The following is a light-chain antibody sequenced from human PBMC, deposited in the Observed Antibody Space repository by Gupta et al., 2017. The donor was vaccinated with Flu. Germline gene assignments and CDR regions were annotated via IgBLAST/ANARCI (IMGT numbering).Light chain of an antibody. J-gene: IGLJ3*02. CDR2: SNN. CDR3: AVWDDSLNAWV. CDR1: SSNIGSNT. Sequence: HSVLTQPPSASGTLRQTVTLSCSGSSSNIGSNTVNWYQQFPGTAPKFLIYSNNQRPSGVPDRFSGSKSGTSASLAISGLQSEDEADYYCAVWDDSLNAWVFGGGTKLTVL. V-gene: IGLV1-44*01.